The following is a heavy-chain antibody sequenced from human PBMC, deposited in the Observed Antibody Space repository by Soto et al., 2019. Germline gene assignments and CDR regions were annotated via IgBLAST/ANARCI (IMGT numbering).Heavy chain of an antibody. CDR1: GGFIGSNNW. Sequence: SETLSLTCAVSGGFIGSNNWWTWVRHSPGKGLEWIGEIYRSGNTNHNPSLKSRVTISLDKSKNQFSLNLNSVTAADTAVYYCARTIAISGIVNYYGLDVWGPGITVTAP. J-gene: IGHJ6*02. CDR2: IYRSGNT. V-gene: IGHV4-4*02. CDR3: ARTIAISGIVNYYGLDV. D-gene: IGHD2-15*01.